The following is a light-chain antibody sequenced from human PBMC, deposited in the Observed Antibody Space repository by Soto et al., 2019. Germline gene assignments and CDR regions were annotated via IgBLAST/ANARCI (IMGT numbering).Light chain of an antibody. Sequence: EILLTQSPCTLSLSPGERATLSCRASQSVSSSYLAWYQQKPGQAPRLLIYGASSRATGIPERFSGSGSGTDFTLTISSLQAEDVEVYYCQQYYRNPPTFGQGTKVDIK. CDR2: GAS. V-gene: IGKV3-20*01. CDR1: QSVSSSY. J-gene: IGKJ1*01. CDR3: QQYYRNPPT.